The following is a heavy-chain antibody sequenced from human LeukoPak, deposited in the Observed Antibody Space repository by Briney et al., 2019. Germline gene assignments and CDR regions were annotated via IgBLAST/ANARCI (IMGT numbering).Heavy chain of an antibody. Sequence: PGGSLRLSCAASGFTFSSYSMNWVRQAPGKGLEWVSSISSSSSYIYYADSVKGRFTISRDNAKNSLYLQMNSLRAEDTAVYYGARDHASYSSSWYVWFDPWGQGTLVTVSS. CDR2: ISSSSSYI. V-gene: IGHV3-21*01. J-gene: IGHJ5*02. CDR1: GFTFSSYS. CDR3: ARDHASYSSSWYVWFDP. D-gene: IGHD6-13*01.